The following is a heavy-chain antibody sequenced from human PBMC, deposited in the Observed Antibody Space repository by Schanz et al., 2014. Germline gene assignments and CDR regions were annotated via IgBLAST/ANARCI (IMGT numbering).Heavy chain of an antibody. V-gene: IGHV4-39*01. CDR3: ARLGITGTTVFY. Sequence: QLQMQTSGPGLVRPWETLSLTCTVSGGSISDSGAYWGWFRQTPGKGLEWIANLFYGGSKYYNPSFESRVTMPVDASNTQYSLRLGSVTAADTGVYYCARLGITGTTVFYWGQGTLVTVSS. CDR2: LFYGGSK. D-gene: IGHD1-20*01. CDR1: GGSISDSGAY. J-gene: IGHJ4*02.